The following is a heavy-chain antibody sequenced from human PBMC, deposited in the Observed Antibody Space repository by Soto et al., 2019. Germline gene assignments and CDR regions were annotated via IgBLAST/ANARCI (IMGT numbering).Heavy chain of an antibody. CDR1: GYTFSSYR. V-gene: IGHV1-18*01. CDR3: ARADYGDDDY. D-gene: IGHD4-17*01. Sequence: QVQLVQSGAEVKKPGASVKVSCKASGYTFSSYRISWVRQAPGQGPEWMGWIHAYNVDTKYAQKFQDRLIMTTDTSTSTAYMELRSLTSDDTAVYYCARADYGDDDYWGQGTLVTVSS. CDR2: IHAYNVDT. J-gene: IGHJ4*02.